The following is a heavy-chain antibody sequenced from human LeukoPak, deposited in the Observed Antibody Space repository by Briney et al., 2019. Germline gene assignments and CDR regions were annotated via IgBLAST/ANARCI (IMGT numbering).Heavy chain of an antibody. CDR1: GGSFSGYY. CDR3: ARGRTLRPVKPQPAAPYGMDV. CDR2: INHSGST. J-gene: IGHJ6*04. Sequence: PSETLSLTCAVYGGSFSGYYWSWIRQPPGKGLEWIGEINHSGSTNYNPSLKSRVTISVDTSKNQFSLKLSSVTAADTAVYYCARGRTLRPVKPQPAAPYGMDVWGKGTTVTVSS. D-gene: IGHD2-2*01. V-gene: IGHV4-34*01.